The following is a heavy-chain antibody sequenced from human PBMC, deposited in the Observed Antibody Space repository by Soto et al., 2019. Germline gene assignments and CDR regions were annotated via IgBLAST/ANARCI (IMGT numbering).Heavy chain of an antibody. V-gene: IGHV1-46*01. CDR2: INPSGGST. CDR3: ARAPYSSYYYYGMDV. D-gene: IGHD6-19*01. J-gene: IGHJ6*02. CDR1: GYTFTSYY. Sequence: GASVKVSCKASGYTFTSYYMHWVRQAPGQGLEWMGIINPSGGSTSYAQKFQGRVTMTRDTSTSTVYMELSSLRSEDTAVYYCARAPYSSYYYYGMDVWGQGTTVTVSS.